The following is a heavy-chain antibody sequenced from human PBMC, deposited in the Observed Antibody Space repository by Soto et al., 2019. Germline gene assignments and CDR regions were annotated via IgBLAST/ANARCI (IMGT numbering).Heavy chain of an antibody. J-gene: IGHJ4*02. V-gene: IGHV1-18*01. CDR2: ISAYNGNT. Sequence: ASVKVSCKASGYTFTSYGLSWVRQAPGQGLEWMGWISAYNGNTNYAQKFQGWVTMTRDTSISTAYMELSRLRSDDTAVYYCTRGEGGPRWGSIDYWGQGTLVTVSS. CDR3: TRGEGGPRWGSIDY. D-gene: IGHD2-21*01. CDR1: GYTFTSYG.